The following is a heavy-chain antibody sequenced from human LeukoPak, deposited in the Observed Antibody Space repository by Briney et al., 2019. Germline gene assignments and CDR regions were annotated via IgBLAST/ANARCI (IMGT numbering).Heavy chain of an antibody. Sequence: SETLSLTCAVYGGSLSGYYWSWIRQPPGKGLEWIGEINHSGSTNYNPSLKSRVTISVDTSKNQFSLKLSSVTAADTAVYYCARVDTAMVLDYWGQGTLVTVSS. CDR1: GGSLSGYY. J-gene: IGHJ4*02. D-gene: IGHD5-18*01. CDR3: ARVDTAMVLDY. V-gene: IGHV4-34*01. CDR2: INHSGST.